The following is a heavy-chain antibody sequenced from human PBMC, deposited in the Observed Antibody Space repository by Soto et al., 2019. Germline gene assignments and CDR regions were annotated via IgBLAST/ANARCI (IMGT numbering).Heavy chain of an antibody. CDR2: IYYSGST. V-gene: IGHV4-59*08. D-gene: IGHD6-19*01. CDR1: GGSISSYY. Sequence: PSETLSLTCTVSGGSISSYYWSWIRQPPGKGLEWIGYIYYSGSTNYNPSLKSRVTLSVDTSKNQFSLKLSSVTAADTAVYYCARHVSGIAGAGFLLYYYGMDVWGQGTTVTVSS. J-gene: IGHJ6*02. CDR3: ARHVSGIAGAGFLLYYYGMDV.